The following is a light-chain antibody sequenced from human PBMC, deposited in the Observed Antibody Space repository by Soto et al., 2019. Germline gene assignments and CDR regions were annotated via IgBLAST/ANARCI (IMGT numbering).Light chain of an antibody. J-gene: IGKJ4*01. CDR2: AAP. CDR1: QGISSY. Sequence: DIQLTQSPSFLSASVGDRVTITCRASQGISSYLAWYQQRAGKAPKFLMYAAPTLQSGVSSRFSGSGSGTEFALTISSLQPEDFATYYCQQLKNYPLTFGGGTKLEI. CDR3: QQLKNYPLT. V-gene: IGKV1-9*01.